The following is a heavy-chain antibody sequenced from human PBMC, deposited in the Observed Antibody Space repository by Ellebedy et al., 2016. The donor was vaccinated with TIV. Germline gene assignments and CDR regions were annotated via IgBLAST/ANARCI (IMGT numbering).Heavy chain of an antibody. D-gene: IGHD3-9*01. J-gene: IGHJ6*02. CDR2: VHHSGST. CDR1: GGSVSSGSYF. Sequence: PSETLSLTCTVSGGSVSSGSYFWTWIRQPPGKGLEWIGYVHHSGSTSYNPSLKSRVTISLDASKSQFSLKLSSVTAADTAVYYCARDPTDVLTGQIYGMDVWGQGTTVTVSS. V-gene: IGHV4-61*01. CDR3: ARDPTDVLTGQIYGMDV.